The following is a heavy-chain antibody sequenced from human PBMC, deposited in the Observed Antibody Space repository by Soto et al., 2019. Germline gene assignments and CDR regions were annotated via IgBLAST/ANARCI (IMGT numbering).Heavy chain of an antibody. CDR2: IIPLFRTP. D-gene: IGHD4-4*01. J-gene: IGHJ6*02. Sequence: QVQLVQSGAEMKEPGSSLKVSYKTSGGAFSSSAISWLRQAPGQGLEWMGGIIPLFRTPDYAQKFQGRVTIAADESTSTAYMELSSLRSEDTAVYYCARDNDRLQLGGNYYYILDVWGQGTTITVSS. V-gene: IGHV1-69*12. CDR3: ARDNDRLQLGGNYYYILDV. CDR1: GGAFSSSA.